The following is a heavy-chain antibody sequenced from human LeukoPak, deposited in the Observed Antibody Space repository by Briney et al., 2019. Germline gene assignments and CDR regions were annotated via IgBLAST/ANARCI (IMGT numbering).Heavy chain of an antibody. CDR3: AKVCSSGCHGEFDY. Sequence: HPGGSLRLSCAASGFTFSSYAMSWVRQAPGKGLEWVSAISGSGGSTYYADSVKGRFTISRDNSKNTLYLQMNSLRAEDTAVYYCAKVCSSGCHGEFDYWGQGTLVTVSS. D-gene: IGHD6-25*01. CDR2: ISGSGGST. J-gene: IGHJ4*02. CDR1: GFTFSSYA. V-gene: IGHV3-23*01.